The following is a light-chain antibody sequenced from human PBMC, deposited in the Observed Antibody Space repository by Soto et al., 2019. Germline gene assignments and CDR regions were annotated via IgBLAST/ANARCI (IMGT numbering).Light chain of an antibody. Sequence: EIVMTQSPATLSVSPGEGATLSCRASQGIGDTLAWYQQKPGQTPRLLVYGASNRATGIPDRFSGSGSGTDFTLTINRLEPDDFAVYYCQQHGTSPITFGQGTRLEIK. J-gene: IGKJ5*01. CDR3: QQHGTSPIT. CDR1: QGIGDT. CDR2: GAS. V-gene: IGKV3-20*01.